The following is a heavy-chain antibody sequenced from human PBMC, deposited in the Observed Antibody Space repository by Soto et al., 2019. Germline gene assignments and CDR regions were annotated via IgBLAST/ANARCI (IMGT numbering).Heavy chain of an antibody. J-gene: IGHJ4*02. CDR3: AKDEGYCSGGSCYSVDY. CDR1: GFTFSSYG. D-gene: IGHD2-15*01. CDR2: ISYDGSNK. Sequence: QVQLVESGGGVVQPGRSLRLSCAASGFTFSSYGMHWVRQAPGKGLEWVAVISYDGSNKYYADSVKGRFTISRDNSKNTLYLQMNSLRAEDTAVYYCAKDEGYCSGGSCYSVDYWGQGTLVTVSS. V-gene: IGHV3-30*18.